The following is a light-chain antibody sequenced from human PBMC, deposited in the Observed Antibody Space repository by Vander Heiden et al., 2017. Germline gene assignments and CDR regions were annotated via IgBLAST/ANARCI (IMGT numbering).Light chain of an antibody. CDR3: QQYNVYSPT. J-gene: IGKJ1*01. CDR1: QSISNW. V-gene: IGKV1-5*03. CDR2: TAS. Sequence: DIEMTQFPSPLSASVGDRVTITCRACQSISNWFVWSPQKPEKAPTLLIHTASSLETGVPSRFSGSGSGTEFTLTIDSLQPDDFGTYFCQQYNVYSPTFGQGTKLEIK.